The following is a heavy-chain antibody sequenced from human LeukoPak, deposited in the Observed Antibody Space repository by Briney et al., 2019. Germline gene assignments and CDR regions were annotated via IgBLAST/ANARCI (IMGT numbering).Heavy chain of an antibody. V-gene: IGHV3-23*01. D-gene: IGHD1-26*01. J-gene: IGHJ4*02. CDR1: GFTFSSYA. CDR2: VSGSGGST. Sequence: PGGSLRLSCAASGFTFSSYAMSWVRQAPGKGLEWVSAVSGSGGSTYYADSVKGRFTISRDNSKNTLYLQMNSLRAEDTAVYYCAKHVVGIEGCFDYWGQGTLVTVSS. CDR3: AKHVVGIEGCFDY.